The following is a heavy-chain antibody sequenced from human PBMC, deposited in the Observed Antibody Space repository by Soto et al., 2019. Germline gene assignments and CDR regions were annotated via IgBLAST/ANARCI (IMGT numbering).Heavy chain of an antibody. CDR2: ISYDGSNK. CDR1: GFTFSSYA. J-gene: IGHJ4*02. V-gene: IGHV3-30-3*01. Sequence: QVQLVESGGGVVQPGRSLRLSCAASGFTFSSYAMHWVRQAPGKGLEWVAVISYDGSNKYYADSVKGRFTISRDNSKNTLYLQMTSLRAEDTAVYYCARDSRLWDYFDYWGQGTLVTVSS. D-gene: IGHD2-21*01. CDR3: ARDSRLWDYFDY.